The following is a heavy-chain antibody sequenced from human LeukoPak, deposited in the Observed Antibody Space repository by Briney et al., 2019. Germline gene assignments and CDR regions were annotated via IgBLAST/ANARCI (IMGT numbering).Heavy chain of an antibody. CDR3: ARANGSGWYNY. V-gene: IGHV1-2*02. D-gene: IGHD6-19*01. CDR1: GYTLNGYY. CDR2: INPNSGST. J-gene: IGHJ4*02. Sequence: DSVTVSCKASGYTLNGYYMHWVRQAPGQGLEWMGWINPNSGSTNYAQKIQGRVTITRDTTNSTPYIELSRLRSDDTAVYYCARANGSGWYNYWGQGTLVTVSS.